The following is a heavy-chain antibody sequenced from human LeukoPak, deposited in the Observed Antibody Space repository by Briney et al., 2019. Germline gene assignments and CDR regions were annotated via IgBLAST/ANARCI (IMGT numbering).Heavy chain of an antibody. D-gene: IGHD3-22*01. J-gene: IGHJ4*02. Sequence: ASVKVSCKASGYTFTIYGISWVRQAPGQGLEWMGWINTNTGNPTYAQGFTGRFVFSLDTSVSTAYLQISSLKAEDTAVYYCASLGDYYEKALGYWGQGTLVTVSS. CDR2: INTNTGNP. CDR1: GYTFTIYG. CDR3: ASLGDYYEKALGY. V-gene: IGHV7-4-1*02.